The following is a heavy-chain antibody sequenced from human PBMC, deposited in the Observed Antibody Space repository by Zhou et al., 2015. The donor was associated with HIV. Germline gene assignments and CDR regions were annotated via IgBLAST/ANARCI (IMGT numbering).Heavy chain of an antibody. D-gene: IGHD2-8*02. CDR3: ARVRRLWDCTGGVCSNYYYYYYMDV. CDR2: IIPIFGTA. J-gene: IGHJ6*03. Sequence: QVQLVQSGAEVKKPGSSVKVSCKASGGTFSSYAISWVRQAPGQGLEWMGGIIPIFGTANYAQKFQGRVTITADESTSTAYMELSSLRSEDTAVYYCARVRRLWDCTGGVCSNYYYYYYMDVWGKGTTVTVSS. CDR1: GGTFSSYA. V-gene: IGHV1-69*01.